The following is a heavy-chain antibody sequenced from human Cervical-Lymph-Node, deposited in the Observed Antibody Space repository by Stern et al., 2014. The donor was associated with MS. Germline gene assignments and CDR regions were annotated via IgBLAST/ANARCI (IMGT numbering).Heavy chain of an antibody. V-gene: IGHV2-5*02. CDR1: GFSLSTSGVG. CDR3: AHGLGDINYGYIWGTYRPVFEF. CDR2: ISLDDDK. J-gene: IGHJ4*02. D-gene: IGHD3-16*02. Sequence: QVTLKESGPTLVKPTQTLTLTCTFSGFSLSTSGVGVGWIRQPPGKALEWLALISLDDDKVYSPSLKSRLTITKDTSKNQVVLTMTNVDPVDTGTYYCAHGLGDINYGYIWGTYRPVFEFWGQGALVTVSS.